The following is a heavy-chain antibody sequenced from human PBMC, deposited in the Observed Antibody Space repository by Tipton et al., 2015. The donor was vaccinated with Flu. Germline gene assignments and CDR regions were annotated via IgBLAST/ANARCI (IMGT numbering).Heavy chain of an antibody. Sequence: QSGPEVKKPGASVKVSCKASGYTFTSYDINWVRQATGQGLEWMGWMNPNSGNTGYAQKFQGRVTMTRNTSISTAYMELSSLRSEDTAVYYCARRRGVGATYYYGMDVWGQGTTVTVSS. CDR1: GYTFTSYD. CDR2: MNPNSGNT. V-gene: IGHV1-8*01. J-gene: IGHJ6*02. D-gene: IGHD1-26*01. CDR3: ARRRGVGATYYYGMDV.